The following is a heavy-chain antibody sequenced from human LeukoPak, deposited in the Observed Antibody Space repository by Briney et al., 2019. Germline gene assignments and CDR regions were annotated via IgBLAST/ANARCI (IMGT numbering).Heavy chain of an antibody. CDR2: IWYDGSNK. CDR1: GFTFSSYG. V-gene: IGHV3-33*06. CDR3: ANHRCSSTNCYSRDAFDI. Sequence: PGGSLRLSCAASGFTFSSYGMHWVRQAPGKGLEWVAVIWYDGSNKYYADSVKGRFTISRDNSKNTLYLQMNSLRAEDTAVYYCANHRCSSTNCYSRDAFDIWGRGTMVTVSS. J-gene: IGHJ3*02. D-gene: IGHD2-2*02.